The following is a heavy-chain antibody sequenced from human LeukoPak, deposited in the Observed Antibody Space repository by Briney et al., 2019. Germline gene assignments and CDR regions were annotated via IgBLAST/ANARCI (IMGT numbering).Heavy chain of an antibody. CDR1: GFTFSDYA. J-gene: IGHJ4*02. CDR3: AKGLYDILTGAYFDY. CDR2: ISWNSGSI. V-gene: IGHV3-9*01. Sequence: GGSLRLSCAASGFTFSDYAMHWVRQAPGKGLEWVSGISWNSGSIGYADSVKGRFTISRDNAKNSLYLQMNSLRAEDTALYYCAKGLYDILTGAYFDYWGQGTLVTVSS. D-gene: IGHD3-9*01.